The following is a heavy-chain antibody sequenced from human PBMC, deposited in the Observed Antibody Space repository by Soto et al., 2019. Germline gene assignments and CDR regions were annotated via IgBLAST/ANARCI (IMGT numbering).Heavy chain of an antibody. CDR1: GFTLSRYS. D-gene: IGHD1-26*01. Sequence: EVQLVESGGGLVTPWGSLRLSCAASGFTLSRYSMNWFRQATGKGLEWFSSISSSSTYIYYEDSVKGRFTISRDNVKNCLYLTMNSLTAEDTAVYYCARDHIRQAVGRSFDYWGEGTMVTDSS. J-gene: IGHJ4*02. V-gene: IGHV3-21*01. CDR2: ISSSSTYI. CDR3: ARDHIRQAVGRSFDY.